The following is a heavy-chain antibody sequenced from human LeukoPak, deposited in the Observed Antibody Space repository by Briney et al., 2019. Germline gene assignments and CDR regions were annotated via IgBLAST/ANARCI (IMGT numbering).Heavy chain of an antibody. CDR2: ISSSSSYI. CDR3: ARSGSITFGGVIVTDYYYYYMDV. J-gene: IGHJ6*03. D-gene: IGHD3-16*02. V-gene: IGHV3-21*01. CDR1: GFTFSSYS. Sequence: GGSLRLSCAASGFTFSSYSMNWVRQAPGKGLEWVSSISSSSSYIYYADSVKGRFTISRDNAKNSLYLQMNSLRAEDTAVYYCARSGSITFGGVIVTDYYYYYMDVWGKGTTVTISS.